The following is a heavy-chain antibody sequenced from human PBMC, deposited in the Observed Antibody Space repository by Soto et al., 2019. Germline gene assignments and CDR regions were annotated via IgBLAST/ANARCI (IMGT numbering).Heavy chain of an antibody. CDR3: ARDGGGRDLGY. D-gene: IGHD2-15*01. J-gene: IGHJ4*02. Sequence: EVQLVESGGGVVRPGGSLRLSCVASGFTFDDYGMTWVRQKPGMGSEWICDTNWNGGITHYADSVKGRFAISRDNAKSSLYLHMSILRCEDTAFYYCARDGGGRDLGYWGQGNLVTVFS. V-gene: IGHV3-20*04. CDR2: TNWNGGIT. CDR1: GFTFDDYG.